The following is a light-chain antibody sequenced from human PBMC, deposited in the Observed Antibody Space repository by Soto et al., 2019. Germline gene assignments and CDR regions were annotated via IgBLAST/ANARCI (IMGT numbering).Light chain of an antibody. Sequence: QSVLTQPPSVSGAPGQRVTIYCTGSSSNIGAGYDVHWYLQLPGTAPKLLIYGNPNRPSGVPDRFSGSKSGSSASLAITGLQAEDEADYYGQSHDSSLHASVFGTGTKLTVL. J-gene: IGLJ1*01. CDR1: SSNIGAGYD. V-gene: IGLV1-40*01. CDR3: QSHDSSLHASV. CDR2: GNP.